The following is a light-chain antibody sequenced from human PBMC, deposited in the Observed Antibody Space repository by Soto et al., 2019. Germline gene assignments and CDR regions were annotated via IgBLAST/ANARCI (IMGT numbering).Light chain of an antibody. CDR1: SSDVGGYNY. CDR3: SSYTSSNTLHV. CDR2: DVS. J-gene: IGLJ1*01. V-gene: IGLV2-14*01. Sequence: QSALTQPASVSGSPGQSVTISCTGTSSDVGGYNYVSWYQQYPGKAPKVMIYDVSNRPSGVSNRFSGSKSGNTASLTISGLQDEDEADNYCSSYTSSNTLHVFGTGT.